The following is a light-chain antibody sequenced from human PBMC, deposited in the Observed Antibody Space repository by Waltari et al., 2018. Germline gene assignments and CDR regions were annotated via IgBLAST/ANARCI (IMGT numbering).Light chain of an antibody. J-gene: IGKJ1*01. CDR1: QIISRY. CDR2: GSS. Sequence: IMLTQSPGTLSLSPGERATLSCRASQIISRYLSWYQQKPGQAPRLLIYGSSTRATGIPDRFSGRGSGTDSSLTISGLEPEDSAVYYCQHHFRLPATFGQGTKVEIK. CDR3: QHHFRLPAT. V-gene: IGKV3-20*01.